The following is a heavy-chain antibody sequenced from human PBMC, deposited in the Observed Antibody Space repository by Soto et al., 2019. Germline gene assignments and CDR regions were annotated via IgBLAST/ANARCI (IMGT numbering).Heavy chain of an antibody. V-gene: IGHV3-30*18. CDR1: GFTFSRYG. J-gene: IGHJ4*02. Sequence: QVQLVESGGGVVQPGGSLRLSCVGSGFTFSRYGLHWVRQTPGKGLEWVAVISFTGTTKYYADSVKGRFTISRDNSESTVYLEMNRLTADDSAMYFCAQDAKTGFSYDPKNWGQGTLVTVSS. D-gene: IGHD3-22*01. CDR2: ISFTGTTK. CDR3: AQDAKTGFSYDPKN.